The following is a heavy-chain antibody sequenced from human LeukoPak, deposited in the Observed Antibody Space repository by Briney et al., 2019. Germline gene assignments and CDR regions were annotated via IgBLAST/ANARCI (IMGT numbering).Heavy chain of an antibody. J-gene: IGHJ5*02. Sequence: ASVKVSCKASGYTFTSYGISWVRQAPGQGLEWMGWMSTYNGNPNYAQNFRDRVTMTTDTPTTTAYMELSSLTSDDTAMYYCARARTLHNWFDPWGQGTLVTVSS. CDR2: MSTYNGNP. V-gene: IGHV1-18*01. D-gene: IGHD1-14*01. CDR3: ARARTLHNWFDP. CDR1: GYTFTSYG.